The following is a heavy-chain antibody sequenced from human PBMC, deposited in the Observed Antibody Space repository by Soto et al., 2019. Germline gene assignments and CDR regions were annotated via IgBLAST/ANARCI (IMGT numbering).Heavy chain of an antibody. CDR1: GFTFSSYS. CDR2: ISSSSSYI. V-gene: IGHV3-21*01. Sequence: LGGSLRLSCAASGFTFSSYSMNWVRQAPGKGLEWVSSISSSSSYIYYADSVKGRFTISRDNAKNSLYLQMNSLRAEDTAVYYCARDPLYYGSGSPAIWGQGTMVTVSS. J-gene: IGHJ3*02. D-gene: IGHD3-10*01. CDR3: ARDPLYYGSGSPAI.